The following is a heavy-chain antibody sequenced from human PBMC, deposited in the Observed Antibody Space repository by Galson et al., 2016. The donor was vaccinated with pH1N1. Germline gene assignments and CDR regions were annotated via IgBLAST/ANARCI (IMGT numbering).Heavy chain of an antibody. Sequence: SVKVSCKAFGGTFSSYAITWVRQAPGQGLEWMGGVIPVFGTTNYAPKFQGRVTITAGESMSTAYMELSSLKSEDTAVYYCARGEGCCCGNNCYCAFESWGQGTMVTVPS. CDR1: GGTFSSYA. CDR3: ARGEGCCCGNNCYCAFES. V-gene: IGHV1-69*13. J-gene: IGHJ3*02. D-gene: IGHD5-12*01. CDR2: VIPVFGTT.